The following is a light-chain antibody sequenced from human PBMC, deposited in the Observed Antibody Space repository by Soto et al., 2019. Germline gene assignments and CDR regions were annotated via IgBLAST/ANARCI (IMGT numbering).Light chain of an antibody. CDR3: QQSYSTPST. Sequence: DIQMTQSPSSLSASVGDIVTITCRASQSINSYLNWYQQKPEKAPKLLIYAASSLQSGVPSRFSGSGSATDFTITIISLQPDDFATYYCQQSYSTPSTFGPGTKVDIK. J-gene: IGKJ3*01. CDR2: AAS. CDR1: QSINSY. V-gene: IGKV1-39*01.